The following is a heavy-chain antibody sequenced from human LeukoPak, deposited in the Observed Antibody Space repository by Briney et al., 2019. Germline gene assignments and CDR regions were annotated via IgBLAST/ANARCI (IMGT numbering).Heavy chain of an antibody. CDR2: MNPNSGNT. J-gene: IGHJ6*03. D-gene: IGHD6-13*01. Sequence: ASVKVSCKASGYTFTSYDINWVRQATGQGLEWMGWMNPNSGNTGYAQKFQGRVTMTRNTSISTAYMELSSLRSEDTAVYYCARGVASISWYNYYYYYMDVWGKGTTVTVSS. V-gene: IGHV1-8*01. CDR3: ARGVASISWYNYYYYYMDV. CDR1: GYTFTSYD.